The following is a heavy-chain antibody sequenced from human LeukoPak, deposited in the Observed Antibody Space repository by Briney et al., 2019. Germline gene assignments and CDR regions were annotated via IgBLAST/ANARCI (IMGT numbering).Heavy chain of an antibody. CDR2: IKQDGSEK. V-gene: IGHV3-7*01. CDR1: GFTFSRYW. J-gene: IGHJ6*03. D-gene: IGHD4-17*01. Sequence: GGSLRPSCAASGFTFSRYWMSWVRQAPGKGLEWVANIKQDGSEKYYVDSVKGRFTISRDNAKNSLYLQMNSLRAEDTAVYYCARDKTVTTYYYYYMDVWGKGTTVTISS. CDR3: ARDKTVTTYYYYYMDV.